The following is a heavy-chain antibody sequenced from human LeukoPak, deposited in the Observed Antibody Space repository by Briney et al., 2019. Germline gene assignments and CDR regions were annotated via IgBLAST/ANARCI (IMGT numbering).Heavy chain of an antibody. J-gene: IGHJ4*02. V-gene: IGHV3-33*08. CDR1: GFTFSSYA. D-gene: IGHD6-13*01. Sequence: GGSLRLSCAASGFTFSSYAMHWVRQAPGKGLEWVAVIWYDGSNKYYADSVKGRFTISRDNSKNTLYLQMNSLRAEDAAVYYCARVFATFGAAGNRAFDYWGQGTLVTVSS. CDR2: IWYDGSNK. CDR3: ARVFATFGAAGNRAFDY.